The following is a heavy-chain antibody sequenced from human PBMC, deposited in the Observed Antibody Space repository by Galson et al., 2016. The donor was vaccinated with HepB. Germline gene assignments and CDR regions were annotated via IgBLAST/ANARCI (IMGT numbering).Heavy chain of an antibody. CDR2: TSSSSKWYN. Sequence: CAIPGDSVSSNSAGWNCIRQAPSRGLEWLGRTSSSSKWYNEYAVSVNGRITISPDTSKNQFSLQLKSVTPEDTAVYYCARDARGCPFDYWGQGTLVIVPS. CDR1: GDSVSSNSAG. D-gene: IGHD6-19*01. V-gene: IGHV6-1*01. J-gene: IGHJ4*02. CDR3: ARDARGCPFDY.